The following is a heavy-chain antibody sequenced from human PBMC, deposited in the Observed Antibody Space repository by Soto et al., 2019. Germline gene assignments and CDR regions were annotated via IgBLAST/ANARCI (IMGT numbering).Heavy chain of an antibody. J-gene: IGHJ3*02. CDR2: FIPIFDAA. CDR3: ARKAESYGFDI. Sequence: QVQLVQSGAEVKKPGSSVKVSCKASGDTFTNYVINWVRQAPGQGLEWMGGFIPIFDAAHYAQNFRGRVTITADESTSTAYMELSGLRSEDTAMYYCARKAESYGFDIWGQGTLVTVSS. V-gene: IGHV1-69*01. CDR1: GDTFTNYV. D-gene: IGHD2-8*01.